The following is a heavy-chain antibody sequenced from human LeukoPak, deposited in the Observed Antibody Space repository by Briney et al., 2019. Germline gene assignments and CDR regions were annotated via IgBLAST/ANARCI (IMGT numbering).Heavy chain of an antibody. Sequence: GGSLRLSCAASGFTFDDYAMHWVRPAPGRGLEWVSGISRNSGSIGYADSVKGRFTLSRDNAKNSLYLQMSSLRAEDTALYYCARTPRRYDSSGYPDYWGQGTLVTVSS. V-gene: IGHV3-9*01. CDR1: GFTFDDYA. D-gene: IGHD3-22*01. CDR2: ISRNSGSI. J-gene: IGHJ4*02. CDR3: ARTPRRYDSSGYPDY.